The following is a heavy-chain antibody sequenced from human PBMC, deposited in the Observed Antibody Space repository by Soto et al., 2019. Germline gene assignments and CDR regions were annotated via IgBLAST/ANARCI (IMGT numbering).Heavy chain of an antibody. CDR1: GCSISSGGYS. J-gene: IGHJ5*02. V-gene: IGHV4-30-2*01. Sequence: TLALTCAVSGCSISSGGYSWSWIRQPPGKGLEWIGYIYHSGSTYYNPSLKSRVTISVDRSKNQFSLKLSSVTAADTAVYYCARVPGPWGQGTLVTVSS. CDR2: IYHSGST. CDR3: ARVPGP.